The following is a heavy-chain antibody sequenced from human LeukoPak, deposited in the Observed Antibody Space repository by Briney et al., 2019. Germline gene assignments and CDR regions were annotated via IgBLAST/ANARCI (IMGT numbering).Heavy chain of an antibody. J-gene: IGHJ6*02. Sequence: SETLSLTCTVSGGSISSYYWSWIRQPPGKGLEWIGYIYYSGSTNYNPSLKSRVTISVDTSKNQFSLKLSSVTAADTAVYYCARGDIVVVPAAQIFYYYGMDVWGQGTTVTVSS. CDR3: ARGDIVVVPAAQIFYYYGMDV. CDR1: GGSISSYY. CDR2: IYYSGST. V-gene: IGHV4-59*12. D-gene: IGHD2-2*01.